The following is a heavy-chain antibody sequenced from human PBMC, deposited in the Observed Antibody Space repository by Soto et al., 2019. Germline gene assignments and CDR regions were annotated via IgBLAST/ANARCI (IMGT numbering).Heavy chain of an antibody. V-gene: IGHV2-70*01. J-gene: IGHJ4*02. Sequence: VSGPTLVNPTQTLTLTCTFSGFSLSTSGMCVSWIRQPPGKALEWLALIDWDDDRYYSTSLKTRLTISKDTSKNQVVLTMTNMDPVDTATYYCARIRVDTANDGIDYWGQGTLVTVSS. CDR2: IDWDDDR. D-gene: IGHD5-18*01. CDR3: ARIRVDTANDGIDY. CDR1: GFSLSTSGMC.